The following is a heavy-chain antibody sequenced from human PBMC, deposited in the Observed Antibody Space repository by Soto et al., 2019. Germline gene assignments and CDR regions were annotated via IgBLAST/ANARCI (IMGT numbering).Heavy chain of an antibody. J-gene: IGHJ6*02. V-gene: IGHV4-30-2*01. CDR1: GGSISSGGYS. CDR2: IYHSGST. Sequence: SETLSLTCAVSGGSISSGGYSWSWIRQPPGKGLEWIGYIYHSGSTNYNPSLKSRVTISVDTSKNQFSLKLSSVTAADTAVYYCARDRIAARQLSPYYDVMDVWSQGTTVTVSS. D-gene: IGHD6-6*01. CDR3: ARDRIAARQLSPYYDVMDV.